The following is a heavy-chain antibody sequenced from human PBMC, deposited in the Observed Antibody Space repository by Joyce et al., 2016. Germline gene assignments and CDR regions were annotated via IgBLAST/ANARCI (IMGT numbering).Heavy chain of an antibody. CDR2: ISPNGNNK. D-gene: IGHD4-17*01. CDR1: GFSFSSFS. V-gene: IGHV3-30*15. CDR3: ARGTTVTGMGNWFDP. Sequence: QVQLVESGGGVVQPGRSLPLSCASSGFSFSSFSMVWVRQAPAKGLELAAVISPNGNNKDYADSVKGRFIISRDNSKNTLNLQLSGLTTEDTAVYYCARGTTVTGMGNWFDPWGQGTLVTVSS. J-gene: IGHJ5*02.